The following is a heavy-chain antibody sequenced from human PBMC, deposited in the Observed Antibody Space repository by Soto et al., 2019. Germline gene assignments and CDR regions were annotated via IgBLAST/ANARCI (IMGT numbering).Heavy chain of an antibody. D-gene: IGHD6-13*01. Sequence: PGGSLRLSCAASGFTFSDYSINWVRQAPGKGLEWVSTISRIHKIYYADSVKGRFTISRDNAKNSLYLQMNSLRAEDTAVYYCASLKTIADSIDYWGQGTLVTVSS. CDR3: ASLKTIADSIDY. J-gene: IGHJ4*02. CDR2: ISRIHKI. V-gene: IGHV3-21*01. CDR1: GFTFSDYS.